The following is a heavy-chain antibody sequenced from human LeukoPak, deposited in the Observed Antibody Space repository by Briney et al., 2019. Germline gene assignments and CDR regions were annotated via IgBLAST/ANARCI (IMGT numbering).Heavy chain of an antibody. Sequence: SETLSLTCTVSGGSISSYYWSWIRQPAGKGLEWIGRIYTSGSTNYNPSLKSRVTISVDTSKNQFSLKLSSVTAADTAVYYCALSGRNYGDYEGGEVDYWGQGTLVTVSS. CDR1: GGSISSYY. CDR3: ALSGRNYGDYEGGEVDY. D-gene: IGHD4-17*01. J-gene: IGHJ4*02. V-gene: IGHV4-4*07. CDR2: IYTSGST.